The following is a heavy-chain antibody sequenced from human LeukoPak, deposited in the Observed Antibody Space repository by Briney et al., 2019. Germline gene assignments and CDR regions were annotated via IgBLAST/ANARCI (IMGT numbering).Heavy chain of an antibody. Sequence: SETLSLTCAVYGGSFSDYYWSWIRQPPGQGLEWIGEINHSGSTDYNPSLKSRVTISVDTSKNQFSLKLSSVTAADTAVYYCAGSIAARLDYWGQGSLVSVSS. CDR3: AGSIAARLDY. V-gene: IGHV4-34*01. D-gene: IGHD6-6*01. CDR1: GGSFSDYY. CDR2: INHSGST. J-gene: IGHJ4*02.